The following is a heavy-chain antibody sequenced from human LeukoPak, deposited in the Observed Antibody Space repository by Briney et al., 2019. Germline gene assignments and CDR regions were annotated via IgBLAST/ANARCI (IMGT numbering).Heavy chain of an antibody. J-gene: IGHJ4*02. CDR3: ARVYCSGGSCYRGVRYYFDY. Sequence: PSETLSLTCAVYGGSFSGYYWSWIRQPPGKGLEWIGEINHSGSTNYNPSLKSRVTISVDTSKNQFSLKLSSVTAADTAVYYCARVYCSGGSCYRGVRYYFDYWGQGTLVSVSS. CDR1: GGSFSGYY. V-gene: IGHV4-34*01. D-gene: IGHD2-15*01. CDR2: INHSGST.